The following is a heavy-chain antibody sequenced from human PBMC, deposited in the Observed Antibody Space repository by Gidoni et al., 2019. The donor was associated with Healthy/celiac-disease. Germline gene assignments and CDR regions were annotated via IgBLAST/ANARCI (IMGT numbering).Heavy chain of an antibody. CDR2: SSWDGGRT. J-gene: IGHJ4*02. CDR1: GFPFDDYT. CDR3: AKDMDPYYYDSSGYLGGNQFDY. V-gene: IGHV3-43*01. Sequence: EVQLVESGGVVVQPGGSLRLSCAASGFPFDDYTMHWVRQAPGKGLEWLSRSSWDGGRTYYADSVKGRFTISRDNSKNSLYLQMNSLRTEDTALYYCAKDMDPYYYDSSGYLGGNQFDYWGQGTLVTVSS. D-gene: IGHD3-22*01.